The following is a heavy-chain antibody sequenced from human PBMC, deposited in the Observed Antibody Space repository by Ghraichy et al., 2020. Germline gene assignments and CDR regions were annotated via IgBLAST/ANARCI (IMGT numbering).Heavy chain of an antibody. Sequence: GGSLRLSCAASGFTFSSYSMNWVRQAPGKGLEWVSSISSSSTYIYYADSVKGRFTISRDNAKNSLYLQMNSLRAEDTAVYYCARDTTRGVYYGMDVWGQGTTVTVSS. V-gene: IGHV3-21*01. CDR3: ARDTTRGVYYGMDV. D-gene: IGHD4-11*01. J-gene: IGHJ6*02. CDR1: GFTFSSYS. CDR2: ISSSSTYI.